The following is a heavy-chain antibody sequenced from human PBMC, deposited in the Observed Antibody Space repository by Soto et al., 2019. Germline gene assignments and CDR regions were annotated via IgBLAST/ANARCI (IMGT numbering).Heavy chain of an antibody. CDR2: ISYDGSNK. CDR1: GFTFSSYA. D-gene: IGHD1-20*01. V-gene: IGHV3-30-3*01. CDR3: ARAFNWNYVDY. Sequence: GGSLRLSCAASGFTFSSYAMHWVRQAPGKGLEWVAVISYDGSNKYYADSVKGRFTISRDNSKNTLYLQMNSLRAEDTAVYYCARAFNWNYVDYWGQGTLVTVS. J-gene: IGHJ4*02.